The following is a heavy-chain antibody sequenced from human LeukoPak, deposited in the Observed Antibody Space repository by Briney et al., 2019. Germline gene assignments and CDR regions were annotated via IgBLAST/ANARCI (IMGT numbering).Heavy chain of an antibody. CDR1: GGALSDYT. CDR2: ILPMLGTA. D-gene: IGHD3/OR15-3a*01. J-gene: IGHJ6*03. CDR3: ARHVLLTRTGMDV. V-gene: IGHV1-69*16. Sequence: SVKVSCKASGGALSDYTISWVRQAPGQGLEWMGAILPMLGTAKYAQSLQSRVTITTDDSSSTVYMELSSLRFEDTASYFCARHVLLTRTGMDVWGKGTTVTVSS.